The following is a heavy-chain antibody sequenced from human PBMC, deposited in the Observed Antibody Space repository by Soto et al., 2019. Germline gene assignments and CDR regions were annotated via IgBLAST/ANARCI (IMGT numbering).Heavy chain of an antibody. CDR2: ISSSSSTI. Sequence: GGSLRLSCAASGFTFSSYSMNWVRQAPGKGLEWVSYISSSSSTIYYADSVKGRFTISRDNAKNSLYLQMNSLRAEDTAVYYCARDQEESSTSCDFDYWGQGTLVTVS. CDR3: ARDQEESSTSCDFDY. D-gene: IGHD2-2*01. J-gene: IGHJ4*02. V-gene: IGHV3-48*01. CDR1: GFTFSSYS.